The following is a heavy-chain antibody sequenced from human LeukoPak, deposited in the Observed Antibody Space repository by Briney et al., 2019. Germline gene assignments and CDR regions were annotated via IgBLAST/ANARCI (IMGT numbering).Heavy chain of an antibody. D-gene: IGHD3-16*01. V-gene: IGHV3-48*01. Sequence: GGSLRLSCVASGFTFNAYSMNWARQASGKGLEWISYIRSRDGIVSYADSVKGRFTISTDTAKSSLFLQMNGLSADDTAVYYCVRDYVYALDIWGQGTMVTVSS. CDR2: IRSRDGIV. CDR1: GFTFNAYS. J-gene: IGHJ3*02. CDR3: VRDYVYALDI.